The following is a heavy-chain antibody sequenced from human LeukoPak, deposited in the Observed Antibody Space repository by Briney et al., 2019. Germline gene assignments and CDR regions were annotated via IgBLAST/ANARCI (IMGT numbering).Heavy chain of an antibody. CDR3: ARDRNGGNSGAYYYYYMDV. J-gene: IGHJ6*03. D-gene: IGHD4-23*01. Sequence: SETLSLTCTVSGGSISSYYWSWIRQPPGKGLEWIGYIYSSGSTNYNPSLKSRVTISVDTSKNQFSLKLSSVTAADTAVYYCARDRNGGNSGAYYYYYMDVWGKGTTVTVSS. V-gene: IGHV4-59*01. CDR1: GGSISSYY. CDR2: IYSSGST.